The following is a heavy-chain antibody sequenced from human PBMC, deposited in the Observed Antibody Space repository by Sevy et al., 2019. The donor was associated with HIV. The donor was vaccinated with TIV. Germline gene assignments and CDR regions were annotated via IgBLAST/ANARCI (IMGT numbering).Heavy chain of an antibody. Sequence: LSLTCAASGFTFSSYWMSGVRQAPGKGLEWGATMKQDGGEKYYVDSVKGRFTISRDNARNSLYLQINGLRAEDTGLYYCVREGLGGYSYSLDCWGQGTLVTVSS. D-gene: IGHD5-18*01. CDR1: GFTFSSYW. J-gene: IGHJ4*02. CDR3: VREGLGGYSYSLDC. CDR2: MKQDGGEK. V-gene: IGHV3-7*01.